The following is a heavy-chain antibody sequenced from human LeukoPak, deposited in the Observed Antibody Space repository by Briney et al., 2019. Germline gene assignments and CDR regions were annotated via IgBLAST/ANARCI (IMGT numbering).Heavy chain of an antibody. D-gene: IGHD2-15*01. V-gene: IGHV1-18*01. J-gene: IGHJ5*02. CDR3: ARDVEREGYCSGGSCHNWFDP. CDR2: ISAYNGNT. Sequence: ASVKVSCKASGYTFTSYGISWVRQAPGQGLEWMGWISAYNGNTNYAQKLQGRVTMTTDTSTSTAYMELRSLRSDDTAVYYCARDVEREGYCSGGSCHNWFDPWGQGTLVTVSS. CDR1: GYTFTSYG.